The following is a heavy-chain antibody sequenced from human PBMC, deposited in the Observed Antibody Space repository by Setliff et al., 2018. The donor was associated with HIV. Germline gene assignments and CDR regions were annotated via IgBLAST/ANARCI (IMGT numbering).Heavy chain of an antibody. V-gene: IGHV4-38-2*01. CDR1: GYSISSGYY. CDR3: ARHRGAFRLDY. Sequence: KASETLSLTCAVSGYSISSGYYWGWIRQPPGKGLEWIGSIYHSESTYYNPSLMSRVTISVDTSKSHFSLRLSSVTAADTAVYYCARHRGAFRLDYWGQGTLVTVSS. D-gene: IGHD3-16*01. J-gene: IGHJ4*02. CDR2: IYHSEST.